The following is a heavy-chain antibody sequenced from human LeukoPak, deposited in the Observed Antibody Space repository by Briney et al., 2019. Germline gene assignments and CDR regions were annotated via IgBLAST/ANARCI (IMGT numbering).Heavy chain of an antibody. CDR3: AILPGWFGELLLNY. J-gene: IGHJ4*02. V-gene: IGHV3-48*03. Sequence: GSLSLSCAASGFTFSSYEMNWVRQAPGKGLEWVSYISSSGSTIYYADSVKGRFTISRDNAKNSLYLQMNSLRAEDTAVYYCAILPGWFGELLLNYWGQGTLVTVSS. CDR1: GFTFSSYE. D-gene: IGHD3-10*01. CDR2: ISSSGSTI.